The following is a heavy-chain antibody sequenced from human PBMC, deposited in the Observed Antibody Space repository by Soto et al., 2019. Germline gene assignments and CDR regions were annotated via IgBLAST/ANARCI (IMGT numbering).Heavy chain of an antibody. J-gene: IGHJ4*02. D-gene: IGHD2-21*02. CDR1: GFTFSNYG. CDR3: ARSSVTAVDFDS. Sequence: QVQLVESGGGVVQPGRSLRLSCAASGFTFSNYGLHWVRQAPGKGLEWVAVVWYDGSNKYYADSVKGRFTISRDNSKNTLYLQMNSLRAEDTAMYYCARSSVTAVDFDSWGQGTLVTVSS. V-gene: IGHV3-33*01. CDR2: VWYDGSNK.